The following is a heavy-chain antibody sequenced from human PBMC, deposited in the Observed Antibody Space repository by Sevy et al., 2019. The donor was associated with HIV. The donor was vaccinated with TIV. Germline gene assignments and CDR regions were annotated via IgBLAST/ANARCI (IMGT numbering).Heavy chain of an antibody. CDR2: ISSSGSTI. CDR1: GFTFSNYE. D-gene: IGHD4-17*01. CDR3: ARGGYGLLDY. Sequence: GGSLRLSCAASGFTFSNYEMNWVRQAPGKGLEWVAFISSSGSTIYYADSLKGRFTISIDNVKNSLYLQINSLRAEDSAVYYCARGGYGLLDYWGQGTLVTVSS. J-gene: IGHJ4*02. V-gene: IGHV3-48*03.